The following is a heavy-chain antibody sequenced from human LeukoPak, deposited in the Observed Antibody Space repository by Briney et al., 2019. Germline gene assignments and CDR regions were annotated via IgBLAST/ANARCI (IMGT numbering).Heavy chain of an antibody. V-gene: IGHV3-21*04. CDR1: GFTVSSNY. Sequence: GGSLRLSCTVSGFTVSSNYMSWVRQAPGKGLEWVSSISSSSSYIYYADSVKGRFTISRDNAKNSLYLQMNSLGAEDTALYYCAKALAGLFDYWGQGTLVTVSS. CDR2: ISSSSSYI. J-gene: IGHJ4*02. CDR3: AKALAGLFDY. D-gene: IGHD6-19*01.